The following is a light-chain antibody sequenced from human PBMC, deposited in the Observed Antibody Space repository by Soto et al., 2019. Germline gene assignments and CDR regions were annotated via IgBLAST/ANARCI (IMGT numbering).Light chain of an antibody. CDR2: AAS. Sequence: DSPITQSPDTRAASVRDRVPITCRASEIITNRLAWYQQKPGKAPKLLIYAASSLQSGVPSRFSGSGSGTDFTLTISRLEPEDFAAYYCQQYGSSPRTFGQGTKVDIK. J-gene: IGKJ1*01. CDR3: QQYGSSPRT. V-gene: IGKV1-5*01. CDR1: EIITNR.